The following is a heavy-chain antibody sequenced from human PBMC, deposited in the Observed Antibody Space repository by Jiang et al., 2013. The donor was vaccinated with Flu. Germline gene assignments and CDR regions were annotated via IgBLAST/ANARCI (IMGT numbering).Heavy chain of an antibody. CDR3: ARAQSPPXTGTLFDY. D-gene: IGHD1-1*01. V-gene: IGHV4-59*01. CDR2: IYYSGST. J-gene: IGHJ4*02. Sequence: GPGLVKPSETLSLTCTVSGGSISSYYWSWIRQPPGKGLEWIGYIYYSGSTNYDPSLKSRVTISVDTSKNQFSLKLSSVTAADTAVYYCARAQSPPXTGTLFDYWGQGTLVTVSS. CDR1: GGSISSYY.